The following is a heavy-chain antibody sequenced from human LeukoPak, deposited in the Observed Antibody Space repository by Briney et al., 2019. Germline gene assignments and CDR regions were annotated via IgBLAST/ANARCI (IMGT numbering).Heavy chain of an antibody. D-gene: IGHD3-22*01. V-gene: IGHV5-10-1*01. CDR3: ARQLDYYDKRDY. J-gene: IGHJ4*02. CDR1: GYSFTNYG. Sequence: HGESLKISCKGSGYSFTNYGISWVRQMPGKGLEWMGRIDPSDSYSNYGPSFQGHVTISADRSINTAYLQWRSLKASDTAMYYCARQLDYYDKRDYWGQGTLVTVAS. CDR2: IDPSDSYS.